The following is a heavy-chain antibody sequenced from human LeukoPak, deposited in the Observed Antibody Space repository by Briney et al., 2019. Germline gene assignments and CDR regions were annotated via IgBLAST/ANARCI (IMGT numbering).Heavy chain of an antibody. CDR2: INHSGST. Sequence: SETLSLTCAVYGGSFSGYYWSWIRQPPGKGLEWIGEINHSGSTNYNPSLKSRVTISVDTSKNQFSLKLSSVTAADTAVYYCASESIVGADHFDYWGQGTLVTVSS. CDR1: GGSFSGYY. J-gene: IGHJ4*02. D-gene: IGHD1-26*01. CDR3: ASESIVGADHFDY. V-gene: IGHV4-34*01.